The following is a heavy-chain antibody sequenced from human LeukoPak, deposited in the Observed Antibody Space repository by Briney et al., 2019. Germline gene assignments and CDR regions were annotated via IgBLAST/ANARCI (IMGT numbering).Heavy chain of an antibody. Sequence: ASVKVSCKASGYTFTSYAMHWVRQAPGQRLEWMGWINAGNGNTKYSQKFQGRVTMTTDTSTSTAYMELRSLRSDNTAVYYCARGPPIAVAGTLVGLDYWGQGTLVTVSS. CDR3: ARGPPIAVAGTLVGLDY. D-gene: IGHD6-19*01. CDR1: GYTFTSYA. CDR2: INAGNGNT. V-gene: IGHV1-3*01. J-gene: IGHJ4*02.